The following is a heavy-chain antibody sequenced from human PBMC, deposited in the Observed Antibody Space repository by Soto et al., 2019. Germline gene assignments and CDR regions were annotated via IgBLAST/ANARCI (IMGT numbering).Heavy chain of an antibody. V-gene: IGHV4-30-2*01. D-gene: IGHD3-3*01. CDR2: IYHSGST. CDR1: GGSISSGGYS. CDR3: ARARRDFWSGYYTGSEYFDY. J-gene: IGHJ4*02. Sequence: SETLSLTCAVSGGSISSGGYSWSWIRQPPGKGLEWIGYIYHSGSTYYNPSLKSRVTISVDRSKNQFSLKLSSVTAADTAVYYCARARRDFWSGYYTGSEYFDYWGQGTLVTVSS.